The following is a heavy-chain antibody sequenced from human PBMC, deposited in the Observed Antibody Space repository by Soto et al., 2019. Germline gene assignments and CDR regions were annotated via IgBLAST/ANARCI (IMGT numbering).Heavy chain of an antibody. Sequence: SETLSLTCTVSGGSVSSGSYYWSWIRQPPGKGLEWIGYIYYSGSTNYNPSLKSRVTISVDTSKNQFSLKLSSVTAADTAVYYCARGLYYYGCVDYWGQGTLVTVSS. CDR1: GGSVSSGSYY. J-gene: IGHJ4*02. CDR2: IYYSGST. D-gene: IGHD3-10*01. V-gene: IGHV4-61*01. CDR3: ARGLYYYGCVDY.